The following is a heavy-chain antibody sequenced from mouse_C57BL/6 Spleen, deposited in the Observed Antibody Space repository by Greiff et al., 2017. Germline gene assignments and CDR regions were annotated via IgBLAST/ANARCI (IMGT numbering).Heavy chain of an antibody. Sequence: QVQLQQPGAELVRPGSSVKLSCQASGYTFTSSWMHWVKQRPIQGLEWIGNIDTSDSETHYNQKFKDKATLTVDKSSSTAYMQLSSLTSEESAVYYCARLTGTAMDYWGQGTSVTGSS. D-gene: IGHD4-1*01. CDR2: IDTSDSET. CDR3: ARLTGTAMDY. CDR1: GYTFTSSW. V-gene: IGHV1-52*01. J-gene: IGHJ4*01.